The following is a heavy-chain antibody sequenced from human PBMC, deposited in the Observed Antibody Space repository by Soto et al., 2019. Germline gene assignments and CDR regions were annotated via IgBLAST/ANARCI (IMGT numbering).Heavy chain of an antibody. D-gene: IGHD4-4*01. V-gene: IGHV3-48*03. CDR3: ARLNDYSNYYGMDV. CDR2: ISSSDNTI. Sequence: PGGSLRLSCAASGFTFNSYEMNWVRQAPGKGLEWVSYISSSDNTIYYADSVKGRFAISRDNAKNSLYLQMNSLGAEDTAVYYCARLNDYSNYYGMDVWGQGTTVTVSS. CDR1: GFTFNSYE. J-gene: IGHJ6*02.